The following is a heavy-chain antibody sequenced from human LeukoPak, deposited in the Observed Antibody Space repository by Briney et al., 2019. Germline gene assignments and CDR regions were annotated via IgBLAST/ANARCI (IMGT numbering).Heavy chain of an antibody. Sequence: GGSLRLSCAASGFTFSSYSMNWVRQAPGKGLEWVSYISSSSSTIYYADSVKGRFTISRDNAKNSLYLQMNSLRAEDTAVYYCARDHSRVFDYWGQGTLVTVSS. V-gene: IGHV3-48*04. CDR3: ARDHSRVFDY. J-gene: IGHJ4*02. CDR2: ISSSSSTI. CDR1: GFTFSSYS. D-gene: IGHD2/OR15-2a*01.